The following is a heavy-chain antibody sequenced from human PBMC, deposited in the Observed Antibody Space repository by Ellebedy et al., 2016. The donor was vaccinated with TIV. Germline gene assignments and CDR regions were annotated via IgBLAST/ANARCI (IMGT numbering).Heavy chain of an antibody. J-gene: IGHJ4*02. CDR3: ARRAGGYYDSSGHYETLEYFDY. CDR1: GDSISSRSHY. CDR2: MYSSGST. Sequence: SETLSLTCTVSGDSISSRSHYWAWIRQPPGKGLEWIGSMYSSGSTCYNPSLKSRVTMSVDTSKNQFSLKLNSVTAADTAVFYCARRAGGYYDSSGHYETLEYFDYWGRGTLVTVSS. D-gene: IGHD3-22*01. V-gene: IGHV4-39*01.